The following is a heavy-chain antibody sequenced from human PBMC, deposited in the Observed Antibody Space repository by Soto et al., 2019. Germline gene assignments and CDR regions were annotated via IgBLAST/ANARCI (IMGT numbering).Heavy chain of an antibody. CDR2: IYSGGST. D-gene: IGHD3-16*01. Sequence: EVQLVESGGGLVQPGGSLRLSCAASEFTVSSNYMSWVRQAPGKGLEWVSVIYSGGSTYYADSVKGRFTISRGISKYTVYLQCNSVGTGETGVYYCGTIQWGSCSHFDYWGQGTLVTVSS. J-gene: IGHJ4*02. V-gene: IGHV3-66*01. CDR3: GTIQWGSCSHFDY. CDR1: EFTVSSNY.